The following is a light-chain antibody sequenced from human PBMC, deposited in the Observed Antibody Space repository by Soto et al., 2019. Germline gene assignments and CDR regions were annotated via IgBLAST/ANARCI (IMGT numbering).Light chain of an antibody. Sequence: EIVLTQSPATQSLSPGEGATLSCRASQSVGTYLAWYQQKPGQAPRLLIYDASNRATGIPAMFSASGSGTDFTLTISSLEPEEFSVYYCQQRSNWPPTFGGWTKVEIK. J-gene: IGKJ4*01. CDR2: DAS. CDR3: QQRSNWPPT. CDR1: QSVGTY. V-gene: IGKV3-11*01.